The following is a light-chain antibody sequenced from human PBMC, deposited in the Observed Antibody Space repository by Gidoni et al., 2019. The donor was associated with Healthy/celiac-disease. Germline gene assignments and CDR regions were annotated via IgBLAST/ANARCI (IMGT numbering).Light chain of an antibody. CDR2: GAS. CDR1: QAINSN. CDR3: HQYRNWPSLT. Sequence: EVVMTQSTAIVSVSPGDTATLSCRASQAINSNLAWYQQRPGQAPRLLIYGASTRATGIPARFSGSGSGTEFTLTISSLHFEDFAVYYCHQYRNWPSLTFGGGTKVDSK. J-gene: IGKJ4*01. V-gene: IGKV3-15*01.